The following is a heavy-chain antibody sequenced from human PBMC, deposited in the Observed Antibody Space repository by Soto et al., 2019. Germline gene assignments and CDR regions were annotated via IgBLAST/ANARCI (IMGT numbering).Heavy chain of an antibody. J-gene: IGHJ6*02. CDR3: AKDRVAARRSIFYYYYYGMDG. Sequence: QVQLVESGGGVVQPGRSLRLSCAASGFTFSSYGMHWVRQAPGKGLEWVAVISYAGSNKYYADSVKGRFTISRDNSKNTLYLQMNSLRAEDTAVYYCAKDRVAARRSIFYYYYYGMDGWGQWTTVTVS. D-gene: IGHD6-6*01. V-gene: IGHV3-30*18. CDR2: ISYAGSNK. CDR1: GFTFSSYG.